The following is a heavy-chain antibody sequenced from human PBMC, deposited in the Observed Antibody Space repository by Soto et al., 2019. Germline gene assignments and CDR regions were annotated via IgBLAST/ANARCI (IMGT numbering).Heavy chain of an antibody. D-gene: IGHD3-3*01. CDR3: ARGDFWSGHLDY. J-gene: IGHJ4*02. CDR1: GGSISSYY. CDR2: IYYSGST. V-gene: IGHV4-59*01. Sequence: SETLSLTCTVSGGSISSYYWSWIRQPPGKGLEWIGYIYYSGSTNYNPSLKSRVTISVDTSKNQFSLKLSSVTAADTAVYYCARGDFWSGHLDYWGQGTLVTVSS.